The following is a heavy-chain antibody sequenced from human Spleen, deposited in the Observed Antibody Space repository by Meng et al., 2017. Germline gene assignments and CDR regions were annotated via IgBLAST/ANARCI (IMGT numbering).Heavy chain of an antibody. CDR3: ARETYSSSWRYYYYYGMDV. Sequence: GESLKTSCAASGFTFSDYYMSWIRQAPGKGLEWVSYISSSGSTIYYADSVKGRFTISRDNAKNSLYLQMNSLRAEDTAVYYCARETYSSSWRYYYYYGMDVWGQGTTVTVSS. CDR2: ISSSGSTI. J-gene: IGHJ6*02. D-gene: IGHD6-13*01. V-gene: IGHV3-11*01. CDR1: GFTFSDYY.